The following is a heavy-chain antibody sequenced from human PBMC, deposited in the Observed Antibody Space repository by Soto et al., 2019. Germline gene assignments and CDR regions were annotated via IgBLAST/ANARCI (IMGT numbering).Heavy chain of an antibody. Sequence: SETLSLTCTVSGGSISSSSYYWGWIRQPPGKGLEWIGSIYYSGSTYYNPSLKSRVTISVDTSKNQFSLKLSSVTAADTAVYYCASVGATNWFDPWGRGTLVTVSS. J-gene: IGHJ5*02. CDR1: GGSISSSSYY. V-gene: IGHV4-39*01. CDR2: IYYSGST. CDR3: ASVGATNWFDP. D-gene: IGHD1-26*01.